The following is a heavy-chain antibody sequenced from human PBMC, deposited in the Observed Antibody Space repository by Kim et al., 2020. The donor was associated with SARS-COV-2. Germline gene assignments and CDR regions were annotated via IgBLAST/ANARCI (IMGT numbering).Heavy chain of an antibody. CDR1: GYTFTSYY. J-gene: IGHJ4*02. CDR2: VNPSVGST. V-gene: IGHV1-46*01. CDR3: ARGVLVDFWRSYSFDQ. Sequence: ASVKVSCKASGYTFTSYYMHWVRQAPGQGLEWMGRVNPSVGSTSYPQKFQGRVTVTRDTSTSTVFMELSSLRSEDTAMYYCARGVLVDFWRSYSFDQWGQ. D-gene: IGHD3-3*01.